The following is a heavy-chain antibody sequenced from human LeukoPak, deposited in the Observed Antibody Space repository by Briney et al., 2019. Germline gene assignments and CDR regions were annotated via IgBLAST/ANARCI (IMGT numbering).Heavy chain of an antibody. Sequence: SETLSLTCTVSGGSISSSRYYWGWIRQPPVKGLERIGEIYHSGCTNDSPSLKSRDTISVDKSKKQFSLKLSSVTAADTAVYYCARVVLTYSSSWYGGDYYYYYMDVWGKGTTVTVSS. J-gene: IGHJ6*03. V-gene: IGHV4-39*07. CDR1: GGSISSSRYY. D-gene: IGHD6-13*01. CDR2: IYHSGCT. CDR3: ARVVLTYSSSWYGGDYYYYYMDV.